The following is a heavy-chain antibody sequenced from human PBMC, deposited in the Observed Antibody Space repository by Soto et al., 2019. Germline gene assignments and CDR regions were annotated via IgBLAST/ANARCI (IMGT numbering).Heavy chain of an antibody. CDR1: GGSISSSSYY. V-gene: IGHV4-39*01. Sequence: PSETLSLTCTVSGGSISSSSYYWGWIRQPPGKGLEWIGSIYYSGSTYYNPSLKSRVTISVDTSKNQFSLKLGSVSAADTAVYYCTRGPSGDKVDYWGQGTLVTVSS. CDR2: IYYSGST. J-gene: IGHJ4*02. D-gene: IGHD7-27*01. CDR3: TRGPSGDKVDY.